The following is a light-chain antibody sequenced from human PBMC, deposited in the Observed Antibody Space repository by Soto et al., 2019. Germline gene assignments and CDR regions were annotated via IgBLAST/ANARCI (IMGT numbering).Light chain of an antibody. V-gene: IGKV3D-20*01. CDR1: QALRSSY. CDR3: QQYGSSPIT. CDR2: ATS. Sequence: EMVLTQSPATLSLSPGERATLSCGASQALRSSYLAWYQQKPGLAPRLLIYATSSRATGIPDRFSGGGSGTDFTLTINKLEPEDFAVYYCQQYGSSPITFGQGTRLEIK. J-gene: IGKJ5*01.